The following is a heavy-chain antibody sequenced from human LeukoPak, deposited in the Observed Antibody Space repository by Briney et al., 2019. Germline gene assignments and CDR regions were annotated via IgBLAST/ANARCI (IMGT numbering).Heavy chain of an antibody. D-gene: IGHD5-24*01. CDR3: ARHRDGSDY. J-gene: IGHJ4*02. CDR2: IYYSGST. Sequence: SETLSLTCTVSGGSISSSSYYWGWIRQPPGKGLEWIGSIYYSGSTYYNPSLKSRVTISVDTSKNQFSLKLSSVTAADTAVYYCARHRDGSDYWGQGTLVTVSS. CDR1: GGSISSSSYY. V-gene: IGHV4-39*01.